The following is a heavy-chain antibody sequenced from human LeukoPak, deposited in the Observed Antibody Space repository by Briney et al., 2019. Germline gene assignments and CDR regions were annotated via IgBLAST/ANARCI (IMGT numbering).Heavy chain of an antibody. V-gene: IGHV3-23*01. CDR2: ISGSGGST. J-gene: IGHJ5*02. CDR1: GFTFSSYA. CDR3: ANFPRIVITPENFDP. D-gene: IGHD3-10*01. Sequence: PGGSLRLSCAASGFTFSSYAMSWVRQAPGKGLEWVSAISGSGGSTYYADSVKGRFTISRDNSKNTLYLQMNSLRAEDTAVYYCANFPRIVITPENFDPWGQGTLVTVSS.